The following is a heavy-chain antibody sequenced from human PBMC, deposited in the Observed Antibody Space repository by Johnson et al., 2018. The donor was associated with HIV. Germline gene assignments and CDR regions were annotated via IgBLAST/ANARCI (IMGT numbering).Heavy chain of an antibody. Sequence: MLLVESGGGLVQPGGSLRLSCVASGFTFSSHWMTWVRQAPGKGLEWVAYIKQDGSEKYYVDSVKGRFTISRDNAKNSLYLQMNSLRAEDTALYYCARDHLTGNYAFDIWGQGTMVTVSS. CDR1: GFTFSSHW. D-gene: IGHD7-27*01. CDR3: ARDHLTGNYAFDI. V-gene: IGHV3-7*05. CDR2: IKQDGSEK. J-gene: IGHJ3*02.